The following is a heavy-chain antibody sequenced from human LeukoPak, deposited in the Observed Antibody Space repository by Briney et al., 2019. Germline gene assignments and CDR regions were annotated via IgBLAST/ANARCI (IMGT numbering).Heavy chain of an antibody. CDR1: GGSISSGSYY. V-gene: IGHV4-61*02. D-gene: IGHD3-9*01. CDR3: ARLGGILTGYALDY. CDR2: IYTSGST. J-gene: IGHJ4*02. Sequence: SETLSLTCTVSGGSISSGSYYWSWIRQPAGKGLEWIGRIYTSGSTNYNPSLRSRVTISVDTSKNQFSLKLSSVTAADTAVYYCARLGGILTGYALDYWGQGTLVTVSS.